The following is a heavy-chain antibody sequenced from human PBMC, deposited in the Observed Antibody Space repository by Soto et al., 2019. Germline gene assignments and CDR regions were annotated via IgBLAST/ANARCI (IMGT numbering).Heavy chain of an antibody. CDR2: IWYDGSNK. Sequence: GGSLRLSCSASGFTFSSYGMHWVRQAPGKGLEWVAVIWYDGSNKYYADSVKGRFTISRDNSKNTLYLQMNSLRAEDTAVYYCARDHDYSNYNWFEPWGQGTLVTVSS. D-gene: IGHD4-4*01. J-gene: IGHJ5*02. V-gene: IGHV3-33*01. CDR3: ARDHDYSNYNWFEP. CDR1: GFTFSSYG.